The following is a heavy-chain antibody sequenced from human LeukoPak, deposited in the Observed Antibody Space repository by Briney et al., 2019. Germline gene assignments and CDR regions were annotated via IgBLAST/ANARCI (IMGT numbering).Heavy chain of an antibody. CDR3: ARDLYGSGTKPSWFDP. V-gene: IGHV3-21*01. CDR1: GFTFSSYS. Sequence: PGGSLRLSCAASGFTFSSYSMNSVRQAPGKGLEWVSSISSSSSYIYYADSVKGRFTISRDKAKNSLYLQMNSLRAEDTAVYYCARDLYGSGTKPSWFDPWGQGTLVTVSS. CDR2: ISSSSSYI. J-gene: IGHJ5*02. D-gene: IGHD3-10*01.